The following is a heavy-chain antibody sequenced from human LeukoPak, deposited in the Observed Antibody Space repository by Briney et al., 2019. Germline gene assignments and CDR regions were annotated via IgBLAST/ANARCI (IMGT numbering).Heavy chain of an antibody. J-gene: IGHJ4*02. CDR3: ARDSKKHSHDY. CDR1: GFTFSDYH. V-gene: IGHV3-72*01. Sequence: GGSLRLSCDASGFTFSDYHMDWVRQAPGKGLEWVGRSRDKGQSHTTEYAASVRGRFTISRDDSKNSLSLQLNSLKTEDTAVYYRARDSKKHSHDYWGQGILVTVSS. D-gene: IGHD2/OR15-2a*01. CDR2: SRDKGQSHTT.